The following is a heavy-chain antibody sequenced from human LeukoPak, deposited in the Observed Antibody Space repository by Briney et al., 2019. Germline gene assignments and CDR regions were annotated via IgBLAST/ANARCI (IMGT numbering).Heavy chain of an antibody. CDR2: ISGSGGST. J-gene: IGHJ4*02. CDR3: AKDTVVTPEAFDY. D-gene: IGHD4-23*01. Sequence: PGGSLRLSCEASGFTFSSYAMSWVRQAPGKGLEWVSAISGSGGSTYYADSVKGRFTISRDNSKNTLYLQMNSPRAEDTAVYYCAKDTVVTPEAFDYWGQGTLVTVSS. V-gene: IGHV3-23*01. CDR1: GFTFSSYA.